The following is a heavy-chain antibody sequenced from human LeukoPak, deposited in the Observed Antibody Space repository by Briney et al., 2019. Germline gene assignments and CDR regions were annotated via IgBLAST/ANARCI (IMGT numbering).Heavy chain of an antibody. CDR3: ARDAYYYDSSGYYRFDY. CDR2: SYTSGST. D-gene: IGHD3-22*01. J-gene: IGHJ4*02. CDR1: GGSISSYY. Sequence: SETLSLTCTVSGGSISSYYWSWIRQPAGKGLEWIGRSYTSGSTNYNPSLKSRVTMSVDTSKNQFSLKLSSVTAADTAVYYCARDAYYYDSSGYYRFDYWGQGTLVTVSS. V-gene: IGHV4-4*07.